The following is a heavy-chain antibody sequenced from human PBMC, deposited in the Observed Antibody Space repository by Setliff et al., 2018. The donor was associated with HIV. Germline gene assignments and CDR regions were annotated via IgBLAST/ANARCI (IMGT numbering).Heavy chain of an antibody. D-gene: IGHD2-15*01. CDR2: IKSKTSGGTT. CDR1: GLTFTDAW. CDR3: TADLPGGISDCFDY. J-gene: IGHJ4*02. V-gene: IGHV3-15*01. Sequence: PGESLRLSCAASGLTFTDAWMSWVRQAPGKGLEWVGRIKSKTSGGTTDYGAPVKGRFSISRDDSKNTLYLQMNSLGTEDTALYYCTADLPGGISDCFDYWGQGTQVTVSS.